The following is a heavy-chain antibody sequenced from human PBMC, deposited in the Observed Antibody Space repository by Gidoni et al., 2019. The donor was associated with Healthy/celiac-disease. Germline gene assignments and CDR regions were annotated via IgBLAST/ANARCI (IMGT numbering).Heavy chain of an antibody. CDR2: IYYSGRT. Sequence: DGLEWIGSIYYSGRTYYNPSLKSRVTISVDTSKNQFSLKLNPVTAADTAVYYCASGEGVAAAETFDYWGQGTLVTVSS. J-gene: IGHJ4*02. V-gene: IGHV4-39*01. CDR3: ASGEGVAAAETFDY. D-gene: IGHD6-13*01.